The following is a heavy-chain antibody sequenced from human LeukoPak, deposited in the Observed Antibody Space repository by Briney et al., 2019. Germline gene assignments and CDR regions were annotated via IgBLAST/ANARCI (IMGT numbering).Heavy chain of an antibody. D-gene: IGHD2-2*01. Sequence: ASVKVSCKVSGYTLTELSMHWVRQAPGKGLEWMGGFDPEDGKDGETIYAQKLQGRVTMTEDTSTDTAYMELRSLRSEDTAVYYCAIGHPSRRAQYYYYYFMDVWGKGTTVTISS. V-gene: IGHV1-24*01. J-gene: IGHJ6*03. CDR1: GYTLTELS. CDR2: FDPEDGKDGET. CDR3: AIGHPSRRAQYYYYYFMDV.